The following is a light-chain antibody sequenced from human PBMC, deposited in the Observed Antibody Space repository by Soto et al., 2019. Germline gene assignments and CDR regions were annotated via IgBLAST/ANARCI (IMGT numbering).Light chain of an antibody. CDR2: DAS. CDR1: QGLSSS. Sequence: EIVLTQSPGTLSLSPGERATLSCRASQGLSSSLGWYQQRPGQAPRLLIYDASSRATGIPDRFSGSGSGTDFILTISRLEPEDFAVYYCQQYGSSPRTFGQGTKVEI. CDR3: QQYGSSPRT. J-gene: IGKJ1*01. V-gene: IGKV3-20*01.